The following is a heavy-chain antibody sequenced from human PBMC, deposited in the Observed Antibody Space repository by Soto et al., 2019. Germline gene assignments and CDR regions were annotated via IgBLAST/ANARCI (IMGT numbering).Heavy chain of an antibody. J-gene: IGHJ6*02. V-gene: IGHV4-59*01. Sequence: SETLSLTCTVSGGSISSYYWSWIRQPPGKGLEWIGYIYYSGSTNYNPSLKSRVTISVDTSKNQFSLKLSSVTAADTAVYYCARDHRWSGYSPRDYYYGMDVWGQGTTVTVSS. CDR2: IYYSGST. CDR1: GGSISSYY. D-gene: IGHD3-3*01. CDR3: ARDHRWSGYSPRDYYYGMDV.